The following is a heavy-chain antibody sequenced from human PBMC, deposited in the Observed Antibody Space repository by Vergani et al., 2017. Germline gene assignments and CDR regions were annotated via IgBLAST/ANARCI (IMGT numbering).Heavy chain of an antibody. J-gene: IGHJ4*02. Sequence: QVQLQESGPGLVKPSQTLSLTCTVSGGSISSGSYYWSWIRQPAGKGLEWIGRIYTSGSTNYNPSLKSRVTISVDTSKNQFSLKLSSVTAADTAVYYCANGPWSGLFYYWGQGTLVTVSS. CDR2: IYTSGST. CDR3: ANGPWSGLFYY. V-gene: IGHV4-61*02. CDR1: GGSISSGSYY. D-gene: IGHD3-3*01.